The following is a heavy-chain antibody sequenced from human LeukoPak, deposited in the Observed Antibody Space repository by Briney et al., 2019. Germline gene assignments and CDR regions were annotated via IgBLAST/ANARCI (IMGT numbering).Heavy chain of an antibody. V-gene: IGHV4-39*07. J-gene: IGHJ6*02. Sequence: SETLPLTCTVSGGSISSSSYYWGWIRQPPGKGLEWIGSIYYSGSTYYNPSLKSRVTISVDTSKNQFSLKLSSVTAADTAVYYCARAVGIAVAGYYYYYGMDVWGQGTTVTVSS. CDR3: ARAVGIAVAGYYYYYGMDV. D-gene: IGHD6-19*01. CDR1: GGSISSSSYY. CDR2: IYYSGST.